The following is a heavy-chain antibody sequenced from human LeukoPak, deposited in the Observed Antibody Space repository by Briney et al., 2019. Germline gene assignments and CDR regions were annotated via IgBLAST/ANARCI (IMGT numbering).Heavy chain of an antibody. D-gene: IGHD3-9*01. CDR3: AREERSYDILTGYYHLLAGYFDY. CDR1: GGTFSSYA. J-gene: IGHJ4*02. V-gene: IGHV1-69*04. Sequence: RASVKVSCKASGGTFSSYAISWVRQAPGQGLEWMGRIIPILGIANYAQKFQGRVTITADKSTSTAYMELSSLRSEDTAVYYCAREERSYDILTGYYHLLAGYFDYWGQGTLVTVSS. CDR2: IIPILGIA.